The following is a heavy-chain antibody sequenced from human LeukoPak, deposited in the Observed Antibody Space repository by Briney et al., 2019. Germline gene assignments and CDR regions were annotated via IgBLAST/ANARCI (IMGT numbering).Heavy chain of an antibody. CDR2: IYYSGSS. Sequence: PSETLSLTCTVSGGSISSGDYYWSWIRQPPGKCLEWIGYIYYSGSSYYNPSLKSRVTISVDTSKNQFSLKLSSVTAADTAVYYCARYSVVVVPAAITSNYYYYYYMDVWGKGTTVTVSS. CDR1: GGSISSGDYY. V-gene: IGHV4-30-4*08. D-gene: IGHD2-2*02. J-gene: IGHJ6*03. CDR3: ARYSVVVVPAAITSNYYYYYYMDV.